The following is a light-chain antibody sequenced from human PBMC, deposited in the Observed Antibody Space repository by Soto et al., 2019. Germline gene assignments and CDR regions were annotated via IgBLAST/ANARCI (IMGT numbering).Light chain of an antibody. CDR2: GAS. J-gene: IGKJ5*01. CDR3: QQYEDWPPIT. Sequence: VLTQSPGTLSLSPGERGTLSCRASQSISSNFVAWYQQKPGQAPRLLIYGASTRATGIPARFSGSGSGTEFTLTISSLQSEDSAVYYCQQYEDWPPITFGQGTRLEIK. V-gene: IGKV3-15*01. CDR1: QSISSN.